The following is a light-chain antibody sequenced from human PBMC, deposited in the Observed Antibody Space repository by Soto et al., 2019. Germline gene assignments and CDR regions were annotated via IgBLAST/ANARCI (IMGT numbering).Light chain of an antibody. Sequence: DIQMTQSPSTLSASVGERVTITCRASQSISAWLAWYQQKPGKAPKLLIYKASNVESGVPSRFSGSGSGTEFTLTISSLQPDDFATYYCQQYHSYPLTCGQGTRLE. V-gene: IGKV1-5*03. CDR1: QSISAW. CDR2: KAS. CDR3: QQYHSYPLT. J-gene: IGKJ5*01.